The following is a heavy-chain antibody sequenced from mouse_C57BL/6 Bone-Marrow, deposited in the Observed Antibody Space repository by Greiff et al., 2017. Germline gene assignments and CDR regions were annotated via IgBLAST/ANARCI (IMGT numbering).Heavy chain of an antibody. CDR1: GFPFSSYA. CDR2: ISDGGSYT. J-gene: IGHJ1*03. CDR3: ARGAYGSSYGYFDV. D-gene: IGHD1-1*01. V-gene: IGHV5-4*03. Sequence: EVMLVESGGGLVKPGGSLKLSCAASGFPFSSYAMSWVRQTPDKRLEWVATISDGGSYTYYPDNVKGRFTISRDNAKNNLYLQMSHLKSEDTAMYYCARGAYGSSYGYFDVWGTGTTVTVSS.